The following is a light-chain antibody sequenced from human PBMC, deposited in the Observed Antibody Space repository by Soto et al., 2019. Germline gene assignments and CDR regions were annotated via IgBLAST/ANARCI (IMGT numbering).Light chain of an antibody. CDR3: PSYDSSLSGSV. J-gene: IGLJ2*01. V-gene: IGLV1-40*01. CDR2: GNS. CDR1: SSNIGAGYD. Sequence: QLVLTQPPSVSGAPGQRVTISCTGSSSNIGAGYDVHWYQQLPGTAPKLLIYGNSHRPSGVPDRFSGSKSGTSASLAITGLQAEDEADYYCPSYDSSLSGSVFGGGTKLTVL.